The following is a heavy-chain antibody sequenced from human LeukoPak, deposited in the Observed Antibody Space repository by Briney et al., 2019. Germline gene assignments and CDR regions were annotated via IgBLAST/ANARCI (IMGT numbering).Heavy chain of an antibody. V-gene: IGHV3-23*01. CDR1: GITFSNSA. D-gene: IGHD5-24*01. Sequence: GGSLRLSCVPSGITFSNSALSWVRQAPGKGLEWVSTITKSGDQTHYADSVRGLFTISRDIFKNTLYLQMNSLRAEDTAVYHCVKSAGKDGYRDVFDIWXXGXXVTVSS. J-gene: IGHJ3*02. CDR3: VKSAGKDGYRDVFDI. CDR2: ITKSGDQT.